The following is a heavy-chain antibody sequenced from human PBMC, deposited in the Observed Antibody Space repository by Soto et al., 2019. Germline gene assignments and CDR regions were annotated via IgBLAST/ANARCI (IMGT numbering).Heavy chain of an antibody. D-gene: IGHD2-15*01. CDR2: INHSGST. CDR1: GGSFSGYY. Sequence: SETLSLTCAVYGGSFSGYYWSWIRQPPGKGLEWIGEINHSGSTNYNPSLKSRVTISVDTSKNQFSLKLSSVTAADTAVYYCARGEVVAVGFDYWGQGTLVTVSS. CDR3: ARGEVVAVGFDY. J-gene: IGHJ4*02. V-gene: IGHV4-34*01.